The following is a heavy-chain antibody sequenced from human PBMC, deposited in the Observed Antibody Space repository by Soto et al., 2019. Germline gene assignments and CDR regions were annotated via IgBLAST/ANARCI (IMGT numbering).Heavy chain of an antibody. V-gene: IGHV3-23*01. Sequence: EVQLLESGGGLGQPGGSLRLSCVGSGFTFSSYAMTWVRQAPGKGLEWVSGISDSGGNKYYPSSVKGRFTISRDNSKNTLYLQMDSLRAEDTAVYYCAKDRAVGGHYYMDVWGKGITVTVSS. CDR2: ISDSGGNK. J-gene: IGHJ6*03. D-gene: IGHD1-26*01. CDR3: AKDRAVGGHYYMDV. CDR1: GFTFSSYA.